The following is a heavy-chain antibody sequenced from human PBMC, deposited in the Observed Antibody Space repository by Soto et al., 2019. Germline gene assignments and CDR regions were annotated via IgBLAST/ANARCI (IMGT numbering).Heavy chain of an antibody. CDR2: ISNDGTVT. V-gene: IGHV3-74*01. CDR3: SVAPSGSADWFDP. J-gene: IGHJ5*02. D-gene: IGHD1-26*01. CDR1: GVTFSRYW. Sequence: GGSLRLSCAASGVTFSRYWMHWVRQAPGKGLVWVSHISNDGTVTSCADSVKGRFTISRDNAKNTLYLQMNSLRGEDTAVYYCSVAPSGSADWFDPWGQGTLVTVSS.